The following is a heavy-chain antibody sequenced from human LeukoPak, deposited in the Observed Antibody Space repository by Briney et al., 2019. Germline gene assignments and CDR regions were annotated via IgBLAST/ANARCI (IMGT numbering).Heavy chain of an antibody. Sequence: GGSLRLSCAASGFTFSSYSMNWVRQAPGKGLEWVSSITSSSSYIYYADSVKGRFTISRDNAKNSLYLQMNSLRAEDTAVYYCARDPYSGYFDYWGQGTLVTVPS. D-gene: IGHD6-13*01. V-gene: IGHV3-21*01. CDR3: ARDPYSGYFDY. CDR2: ITSSSSYI. J-gene: IGHJ4*02. CDR1: GFTFSSYS.